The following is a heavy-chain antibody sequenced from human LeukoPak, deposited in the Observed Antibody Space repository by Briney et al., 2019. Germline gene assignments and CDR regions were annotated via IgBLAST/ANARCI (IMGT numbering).Heavy chain of an antibody. Sequence: TLCLTCAVSGASISSSSNSWSWFRQPPGKGLEWIGDIYSSGSASYNPSLHSRLLISIDTSKNHFSLELSSVTAADMAVYFCAKADLPVRSPYNWFDPWGQGTLVTVSS. D-gene: IGHD3-10*01. CDR1: GASISSSSNS. CDR2: IYSSGSA. J-gene: IGHJ5*02. V-gene: IGHV4-30-4*07. CDR3: AKADLPVRSPYNWFDP.